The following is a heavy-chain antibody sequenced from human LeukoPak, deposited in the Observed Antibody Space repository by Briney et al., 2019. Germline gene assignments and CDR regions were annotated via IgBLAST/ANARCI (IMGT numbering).Heavy chain of an antibody. CDR1: GVSIYSSTYY. Sequence: PSETLSLTCSVSGVSIYSSTYYWAWIRQPPGKGLEFIGSIYYNEDTFHNPSLKSLLTISVDTSANLFSLRLTSVTAADTATYYCARQLAAGNDGFDVWGQGTVVTVSS. CDR2: IYYNEDT. V-gene: IGHV4-39*01. CDR3: ARQLAAGNDGFDV. D-gene: IGHD2-15*01. J-gene: IGHJ3*01.